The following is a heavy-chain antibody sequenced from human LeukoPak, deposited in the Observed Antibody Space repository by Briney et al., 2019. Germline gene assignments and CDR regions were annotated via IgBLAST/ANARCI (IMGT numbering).Heavy chain of an antibody. Sequence: GGSLRLSCAASEFTFSSHQMSWVRQAPGKGLGWVAKITQDGSEKYYMDSVKGRFIISRDNGKNSLYLQMNSLRVEDTAVYYCARDWRQDNAFDLWGQGTMVTVSS. CDR2: ITQDGSEK. CDR1: EFTFSSHQ. D-gene: IGHD2-15*01. J-gene: IGHJ3*01. CDR3: ARDWRQDNAFDL. V-gene: IGHV3-7*01.